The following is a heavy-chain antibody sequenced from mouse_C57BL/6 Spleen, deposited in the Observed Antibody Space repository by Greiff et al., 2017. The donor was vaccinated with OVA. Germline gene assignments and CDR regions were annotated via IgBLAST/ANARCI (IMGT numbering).Heavy chain of an antibody. CDR3: ARKGLYDFPSFAY. CDR2: INPNNGGT. J-gene: IGHJ3*01. CDR1: GYTFTDYN. V-gene: IGHV1-22*01. D-gene: IGHD2-4*01. Sequence: EVQLQQSGPELVKPGASVKMSCKASGYTFTDYNMHWVKQSHGKSLEWIGYINPNNGGTSYNQKFKGKATLTVNKSSSTAYMELRSLTSEDSAVYYCARKGLYDFPSFAYWGQGTLVTVSA.